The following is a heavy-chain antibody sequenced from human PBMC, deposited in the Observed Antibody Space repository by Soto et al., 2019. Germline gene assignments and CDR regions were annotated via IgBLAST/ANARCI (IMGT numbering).Heavy chain of an antibody. CDR1: GFTFSNAW. CDR3: TTDDTVLLWFGELTDY. J-gene: IGHJ4*02. D-gene: IGHD3-10*01. CDR2: IKSKTDGGTT. Sequence: EVQLVESGGGLVKPGGSLRLSCAASGFTFSNAWMSWVRQAPGKGLEWVGRIKSKTDGGTTDYAAPVKGRFTISRDDSKNTLYLQMNRLKTEDPAVYCCTTDDTVLLWFGELTDYLGQGTLVTVSS. V-gene: IGHV3-15*01.